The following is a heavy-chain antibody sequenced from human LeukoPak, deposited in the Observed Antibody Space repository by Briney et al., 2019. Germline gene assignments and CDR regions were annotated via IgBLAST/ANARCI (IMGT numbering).Heavy chain of an antibody. J-gene: IGHJ4*02. CDR3: ARDDDYGDYNFDY. D-gene: IGHD4-17*01. Sequence: GGSLRLSCEASGFTFSRYEMNWVRQAPGKGLEWVSYISSSGSTIYYADSVKGRFTISRDNAKKSVYLQMNSLRAEDTAVYYCARDDDYGDYNFDYWGQGTLVTVSS. V-gene: IGHV3-48*03. CDR1: GFTFSRYE. CDR2: ISSSGSTI.